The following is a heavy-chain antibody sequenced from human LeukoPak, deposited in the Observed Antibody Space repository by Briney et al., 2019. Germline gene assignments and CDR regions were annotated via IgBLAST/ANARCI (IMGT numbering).Heavy chain of an antibody. J-gene: IGHJ4*02. V-gene: IGHV3-20*04. D-gene: IGHD4-17*01. CDR3: ARGGLSVTTHYFDY. Sequence: PGGSLRLSCAASGFTFSSYSMNWVRQAPGKGLEWVSGINWNGGSTGYADSVKGRFTISRDNAKNSLYLQMNSLRAEDTALYYCARGGLSVTTHYFDYWGQGTLVTVSS. CDR1: GFTFSSYS. CDR2: INWNGGST.